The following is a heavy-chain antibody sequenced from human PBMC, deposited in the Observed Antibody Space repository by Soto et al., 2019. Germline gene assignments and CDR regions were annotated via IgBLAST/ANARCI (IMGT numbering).Heavy chain of an antibody. V-gene: IGHV4-31*03. CDR2: IYYSGNT. CDR1: GGSLSSDSYY. CDR3: ARDKEYCGGGSCYRSFDS. D-gene: IGHD2-15*01. Sequence: QVQLQESGPGLVKPSQTLSLTCSVSGGSLSSDSYYWTWVRQHPGEGLEWIGCIYYSGNTYSNPSLRSRVTISLDTSKNQFSLKLTSVTAADTAVYYCARDKEYCGGGSCYRSFDSWGQGTLVTVSS. J-gene: IGHJ4*02.